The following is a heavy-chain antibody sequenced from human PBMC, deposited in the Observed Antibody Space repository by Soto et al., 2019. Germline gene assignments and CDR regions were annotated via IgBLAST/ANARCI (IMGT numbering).Heavy chain of an antibody. CDR1: GFTFSSYG. CDR3: ARDGSQGSVGAFDI. V-gene: IGHV3-33*01. D-gene: IGHD6-13*01. J-gene: IGHJ3*02. CDR2: IWYDGSNK. Sequence: QMQLVESGGGVVQPGRSLRLSCAASGFTFSSYGMHWVRQAPGKGLEWVAVIWYDGSNKYYADSVKGRFTISRDNSKNTLYLQMNSLRAEDTAVYYCARDGSQGSVGAFDIWGQGTMVTVSS.